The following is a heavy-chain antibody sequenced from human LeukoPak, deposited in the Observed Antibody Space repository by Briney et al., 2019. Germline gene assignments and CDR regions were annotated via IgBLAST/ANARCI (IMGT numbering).Heavy chain of an antibody. D-gene: IGHD5-12*01. Sequence: SETLSLTCAVYGGSFSGYYWSWIRQPPGKGLEWIGEINHSGNTNYNPSLKSRVTISIDTSKNQFSLRLSSVTAVDTAVYYCARVSGATITTYYGMDVWGQGTTVTVS. CDR3: ARVSGATITTYYGMDV. J-gene: IGHJ6*02. CDR2: INHSGNT. V-gene: IGHV4-34*01. CDR1: GGSFSGYY.